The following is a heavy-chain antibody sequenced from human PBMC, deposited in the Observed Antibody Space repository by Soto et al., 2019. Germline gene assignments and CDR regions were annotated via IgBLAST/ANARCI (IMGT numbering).Heavy chain of an antibody. CDR1: GGSFSGYY. D-gene: IGHD1-20*01. CDR3: ARGGITGTNDY. CDR2: INHSGST. J-gene: IGHJ4*02. V-gene: IGHV4-34*01. Sequence: SETLSLTCAVYGGSFSGYYWSWIRQPPGKGLEWIGEINHSGSTNYNPSLKSRVTISVDTSKNQFSLKLSSVTAADTAVYYCARGGITGTNDYWGQGTLVTVSS.